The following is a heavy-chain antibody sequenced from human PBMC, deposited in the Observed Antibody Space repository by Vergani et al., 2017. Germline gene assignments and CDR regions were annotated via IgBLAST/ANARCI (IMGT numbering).Heavy chain of an antibody. D-gene: IGHD6-6*01. J-gene: IGHJ4*02. CDR1: RFIFSRFA. Sequence: EVQVLETGGGVVQPGGSLRLSCSASRFIFSRFAMSWVRQAPGKGLEWVSSISNTGSSTYYADSVKGQITSSRDNSENTLYLQINSLRAEDTALYYCAKDVWDIADRPGTYYFEKWGQGSLVTVSS. CDR3: AKDVWDIADRPGTYYFEK. V-gene: IGHV3-23*01. CDR2: ISNTGSST.